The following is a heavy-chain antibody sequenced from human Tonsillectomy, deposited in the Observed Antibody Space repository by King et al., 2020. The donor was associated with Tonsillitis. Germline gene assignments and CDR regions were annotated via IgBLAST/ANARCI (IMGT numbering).Heavy chain of an antibody. D-gene: IGHD2-2*01. Sequence: VQLLESGGGLVQPGGSLRLSCAASGFTFSSYAMNWVRQAPGKGLEWVSGISGSGASPYYADSVKGRFTISRDNSKNTLYLQMNSLRAEDTAVYYCAKDSRYCSSSSCYGGGYYMDVWGKGTTVTVSS. CDR2: ISGSGASP. J-gene: IGHJ6*03. V-gene: IGHV3-23*01. CDR1: GFTFSSYA. CDR3: AKDSRYCSSSSCYGGGYYMDV.